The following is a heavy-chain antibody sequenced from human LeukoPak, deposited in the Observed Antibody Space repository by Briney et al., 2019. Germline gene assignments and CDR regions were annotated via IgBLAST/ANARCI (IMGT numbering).Heavy chain of an antibody. Sequence: GGSLRLSCAASGFTFSSYAMSWVRQAPGKGLEWVSAISGSGGSTYYADSVKGRFTISRDNSKNTLYLQMNSLRAEDTAVYYCTKAEVVTYYYDSSGYYVDYWGQGTLVTVSS. D-gene: IGHD3-22*01. CDR3: TKAEVVTYYYDSSGYYVDY. CDR2: ISGSGGST. V-gene: IGHV3-23*01. CDR1: GFTFSSYA. J-gene: IGHJ4*02.